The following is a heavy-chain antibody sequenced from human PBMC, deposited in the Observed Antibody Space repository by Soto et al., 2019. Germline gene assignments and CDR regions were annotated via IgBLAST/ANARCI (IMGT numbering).Heavy chain of an antibody. D-gene: IGHD3-10*01. CDR1: GVSISSGGYS. J-gene: IGHJ4*02. CDR2: IYHSGST. CDR3: ARVYYGSGSYYFDY. Sequence: QLQLQESGSGLVKPSQTLSLTCAVSGVSISSGGYSWSWIRQPPGKGLEWIGYIYHSGSTYYNPSLKSRVTIAVDRSKNQFSLKLSSVTAADTAVYYCARVYYGSGSYYFDYWGQGTLVTVSS. V-gene: IGHV4-30-2*01.